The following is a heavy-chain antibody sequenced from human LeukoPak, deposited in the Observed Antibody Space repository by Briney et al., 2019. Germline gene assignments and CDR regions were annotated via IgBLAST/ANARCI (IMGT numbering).Heavy chain of an antibody. CDR2: IKSKTDGGTT. Sequence: PGGSLGLSCAASGFTFSNAWMSWVRQAPGKGLEWVGRIKSKTDGGTTDYAAPVKGRFTISRDDSKNTLDLQMNSLRTEDTAVYYCARGGRGGSRYYLYYYMDVWGRGTTVTVSS. CDR1: GFTFSNAW. V-gene: IGHV3-15*01. CDR3: ARGGRGGSRYYLYYYMDV. J-gene: IGHJ6*03. D-gene: IGHD3-22*01.